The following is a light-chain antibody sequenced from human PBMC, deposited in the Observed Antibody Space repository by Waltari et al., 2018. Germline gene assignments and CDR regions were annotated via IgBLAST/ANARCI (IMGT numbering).Light chain of an antibody. CDR3: KSYSTSSTHYV. J-gene: IGLJ1*01. Sequence: QSALTQPASVSGSPGQSITLSCTGTSSDVGGYKYVSWYQQHPGKAPKLMIYEVSNRPSGVSNRFSGSKSGNTASLTISGLQAEDEADYYCKSYSTSSTHYVFGTGTKVTVL. V-gene: IGLV2-14*03. CDR1: SSDVGGYKY. CDR2: EVS.